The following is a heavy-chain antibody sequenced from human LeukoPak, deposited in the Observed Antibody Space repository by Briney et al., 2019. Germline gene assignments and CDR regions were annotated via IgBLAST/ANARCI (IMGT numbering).Heavy chain of an antibody. V-gene: IGHV3-33*01. Sequence: GGSLRLSCAASGFTFSSYGMHWVRQAPGKGLEWVAVIWYDGSNKYYADSVKGRFTISRDNSKNTLYLQMNSLRAEDTAVYYCGRERMGQQLVTPLGMDVGGKGTTVTVSS. CDR2: IWYDGSNK. CDR1: GFTFSSYG. CDR3: GRERMGQQLVTPLGMDV. D-gene: IGHD6-13*01. J-gene: IGHJ6*04.